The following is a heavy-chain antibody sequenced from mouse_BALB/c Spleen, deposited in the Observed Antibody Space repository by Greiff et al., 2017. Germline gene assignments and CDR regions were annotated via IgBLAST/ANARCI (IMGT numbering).Heavy chain of an antibody. V-gene: IGHV1S137*01. Sequence: VQLQESGAELVRPGVSVKISCKGSGYTFTDYAMHWVKQSHAKSLEWIGVISTYYGDASYNQKFKGKATMTVDKSSSTAYMELARLTSEDSAIYYCARSAARATSWFAYWGQGTLVTVSA. CDR1: GYTFTDYA. J-gene: IGHJ3*01. CDR3: ARSAARATSWFAY. D-gene: IGHD3-1*01. CDR2: ISTYYGDA.